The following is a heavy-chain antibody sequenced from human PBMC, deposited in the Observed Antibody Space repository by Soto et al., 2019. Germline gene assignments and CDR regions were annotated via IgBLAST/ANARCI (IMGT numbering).Heavy chain of an antibody. J-gene: IGHJ5*02. Sequence: SETLSLTCSVSGGSINSSSYFWGWVRQPPGKGLEWIGSIYYSGSTYYNPSLRSRVTISVDTSKNQFSLKLSAVTAADTAVFYCARHYSSGSRNWFDPWGQGTLVTVSS. CDR2: IYYSGST. V-gene: IGHV4-39*01. D-gene: IGHD6-19*01. CDR3: ARHYSSGSRNWFDP. CDR1: GGSINSSSYF.